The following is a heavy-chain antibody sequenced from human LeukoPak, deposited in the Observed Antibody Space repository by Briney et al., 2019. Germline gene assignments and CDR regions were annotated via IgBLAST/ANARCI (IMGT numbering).Heavy chain of an antibody. CDR1: GDSMGRYY. J-gene: IGHJ4*02. CDR2: IHTSGTT. V-gene: IGHV4-4*07. D-gene: IGHD3-22*01. Sequence: PSETLSLTCTVSGDSMGRYYWSFIRQPAGKGLEWIGRIHTSGTTWYNASLKSRVTISVDTSKNQFSLKLSSVTAADTAVYYCARGGDYYDSSINYWGQGTLVIVSS. CDR3: ARGGDYYDSSINY.